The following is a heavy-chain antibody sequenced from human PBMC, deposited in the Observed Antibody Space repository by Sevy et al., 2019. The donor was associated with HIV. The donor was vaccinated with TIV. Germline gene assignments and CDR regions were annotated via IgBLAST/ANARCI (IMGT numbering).Heavy chain of an antibody. Sequence: GSLRLSCAASGFTFSSYAMTWVRQAPGKGLEWVSLISGSGGSTFYADSVKGRFTISRDNSKNTLYLQMNSLRADDMAVYYCAKDGGYRSPSLANWGQGTLVTVSS. CDR2: ISGSGGST. CDR3: AKDGGYRSPSLAN. J-gene: IGHJ4*02. V-gene: IGHV3-23*01. D-gene: IGHD2-15*01. CDR1: GFTFSSYA.